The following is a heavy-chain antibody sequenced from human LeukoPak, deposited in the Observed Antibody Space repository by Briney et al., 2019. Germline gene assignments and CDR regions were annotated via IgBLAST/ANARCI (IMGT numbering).Heavy chain of an antibody. CDR1: GGSFSGYY. Sequence: SETLSLTCAVYGGSFSGYYWSWIRQPPGKGLEWIGEINHSGSTNYNPSLKSRVTISIDTPKNQFSLKLSSVTAAGTAVYYCARGNTYDSSGYHFDYRGQGTLVTVSS. CDR3: ARGNTYDSSGYHFDY. CDR2: INHSGST. V-gene: IGHV4-34*01. J-gene: IGHJ4*02. D-gene: IGHD3-22*01.